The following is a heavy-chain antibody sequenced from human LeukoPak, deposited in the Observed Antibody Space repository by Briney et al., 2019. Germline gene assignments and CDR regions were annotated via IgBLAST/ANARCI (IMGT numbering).Heavy chain of an antibody. CDR3: ARGRSYDSSGYYVGFVTNYYYMDV. Sequence: ASVKVSCKASGYTFTSYGISWVRQAPGQGLEWMGWISRYNTNTNYAQKLQGRVTMTTDTSASTAYMELRSLRSDDTAVYYCARGRSYDSSGYYVGFVTNYYYMDVWGKGTTVTVSS. CDR2: ISRYNTNT. CDR1: GYTFTSYG. D-gene: IGHD3-22*01. V-gene: IGHV1-18*01. J-gene: IGHJ6*03.